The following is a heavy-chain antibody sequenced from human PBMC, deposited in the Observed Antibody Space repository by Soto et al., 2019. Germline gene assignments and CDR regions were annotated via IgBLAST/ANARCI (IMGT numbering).Heavy chain of an antibody. J-gene: IGHJ3*02. CDR3: ARVERGTATTVVDAFDI. V-gene: IGHV4-34*01. CDR2: MSHSGGT. Sequence: QVQLQQWGAGLLKPSETLSLTCAVYGGFVSSGSYYWSWIRQPPGKGLEWIGEMSHSGGTHFNPSLKSRVTKSVDTSKNQFSLKMSSVTAADTALYYCARVERGTATTVVDAFDIWGPGTKVTVSS. CDR1: GGFVSSGSYY. D-gene: IGHD1-1*01.